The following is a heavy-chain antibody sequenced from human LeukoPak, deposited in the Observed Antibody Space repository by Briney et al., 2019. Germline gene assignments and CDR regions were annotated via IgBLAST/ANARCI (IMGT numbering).Heavy chain of an antibody. D-gene: IGHD1-26*01. CDR2: INHSGST. CDR1: GEPFSDYY. CDR3: ARGRRMVGAQRPLYFYYYYFDV. J-gene: IGHJ6*03. V-gene: IGHV4-34*01. Sequence: SETLSLTCDVSGEPFSDYYWSWIRQSPGKGLEWIGDINHSGSTNYNPSLKSRVTISIDTSKNRFSLNLTSVTAADTAVYYCARGRRMVGAQRPLYFYYYYFDVWGKGTTVTVSS.